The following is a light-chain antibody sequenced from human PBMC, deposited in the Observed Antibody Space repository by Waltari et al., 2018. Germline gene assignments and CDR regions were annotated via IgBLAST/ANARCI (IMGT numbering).Light chain of an antibody. V-gene: IGKV3-15*01. Sequence: ETVMTQSPATLSLSPGERANLPCRASQRVSSNLAWYQQKPGQAPRLLIYGASTKSTGIPARFSGSASGTEFTLTISSLQSEDFAFYYCQQYNNWPETFGGGTKVEIK. CDR1: QRVSSN. CDR2: GAS. CDR3: QQYNNWPET. J-gene: IGKJ4*01.